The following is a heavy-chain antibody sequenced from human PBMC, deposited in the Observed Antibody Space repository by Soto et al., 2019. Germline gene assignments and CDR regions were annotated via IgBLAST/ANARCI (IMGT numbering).Heavy chain of an antibody. CDR1: GFTFNNYA. D-gene: IGHD1-26*01. Sequence: EVQLLESGGGLVQPGGSLRLSCAASGFTFNNYAISWVRQAPGKGLEWVSTITGSGDSAYYADSVKGRFIISRDNSKNTPYMQMHSLGAEDSVIYYCAKGRGTNYYYHMDVWGGGTTVTVSS. CDR3: AKGRGTNYYYHMDV. CDR2: ITGSGDSA. J-gene: IGHJ6*03. V-gene: IGHV3-23*01.